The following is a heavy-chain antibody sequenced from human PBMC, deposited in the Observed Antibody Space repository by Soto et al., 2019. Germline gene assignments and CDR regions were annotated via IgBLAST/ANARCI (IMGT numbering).Heavy chain of an antibody. J-gene: IGHJ4*02. CDR1: GFTFSNHA. CDR2: VTGSGRDT. Sequence: EVQLLDSGGGLEQPGGSLRLSCTASGFTFSNHAMSWVRQSPGKGLEWLSSVTGSGRDTNYADSVKDRFTISRDNPKNTLYLQMNSLRVEDTALYYCTKGMSNHLPILNFDYWGQGSLVTVSS. V-gene: IGHV3-23*01. CDR3: TKGMSNHLPILNFDY. D-gene: IGHD3-3*01.